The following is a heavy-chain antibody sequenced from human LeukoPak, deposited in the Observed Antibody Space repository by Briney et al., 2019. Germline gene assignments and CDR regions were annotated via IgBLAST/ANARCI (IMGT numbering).Heavy chain of an antibody. CDR2: IYYSGST. CDR3: ARDNVVRGVIITGPYYYYYGMDV. V-gene: IGHV4-39*07. CDR1: GGSISSSSYY. D-gene: IGHD3-10*01. J-gene: IGHJ6*02. Sequence: SETLSLTCTVSGGSISSSSYYWGWIRQPPGKGLEWIGSIYYSGSTYYNPSLKSRVTISVDTSKNQFSLKLSSVTAADTAVYYCARDNVVRGVIITGPYYYYYGMDVWGQGTTVTVSS.